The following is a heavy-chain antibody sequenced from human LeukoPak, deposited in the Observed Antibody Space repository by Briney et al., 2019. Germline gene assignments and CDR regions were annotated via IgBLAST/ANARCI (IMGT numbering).Heavy chain of an antibody. V-gene: IGHV4-34*01. CDR3: ARAPYASGSYSF. D-gene: IGHD3-10*01. CDR2: INHSGST. J-gene: IGHJ4*02. CDR1: GGSFSGYY. Sequence: SETLSLTCAVYGGSFSGYYWGWIRQPPGKGLEWIGEINHSGSTNYNPSLKSRVTISVDTSKHQFSLKLRSVSAADTAVYYCARAPYASGSYSFWGQGTLVTVSS.